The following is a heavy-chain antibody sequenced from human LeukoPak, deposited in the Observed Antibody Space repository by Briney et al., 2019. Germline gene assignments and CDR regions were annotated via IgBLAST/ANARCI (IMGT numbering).Heavy chain of an antibody. CDR3: ASSNYGPFSTNFDY. D-gene: IGHD3-10*01. V-gene: IGHV3-11*01. J-gene: IGHJ4*02. CDR1: GFTFSDYY. Sequence: GGSLRLSCAASGFTFSDYYMSWIRQAPGKGLEWVSYISSSGSTIYYADSVKGRFTISRDNARNSLYLQMNSLRAEDTAVYYCASSNYGPFSTNFDYWGQGTLVTVSS. CDR2: ISSSGSTI.